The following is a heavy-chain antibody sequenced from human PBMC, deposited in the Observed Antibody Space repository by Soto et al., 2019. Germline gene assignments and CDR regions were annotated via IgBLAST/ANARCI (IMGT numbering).Heavy chain of an antibody. D-gene: IGHD5-12*01. CDR1: GGTFSSYA. Sequence: SVKVSCKASGGTFSSYAISWVRQAPGQGLEWMGGIIPIFGTANYAQKFQGRVTITADESTSTAYMELSSLRSEDTAVYYCARVSRDGYKNYYYYGMDVWGQGTTVTVSS. CDR2: IIPIFGTA. V-gene: IGHV1-69*13. J-gene: IGHJ6*02. CDR3: ARVSRDGYKNYYYYGMDV.